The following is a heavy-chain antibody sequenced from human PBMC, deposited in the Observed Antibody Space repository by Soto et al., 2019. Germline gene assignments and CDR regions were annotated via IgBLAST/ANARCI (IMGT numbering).Heavy chain of an antibody. D-gene: IGHD5-18*01. CDR1: GFTFSSYA. CDR3: VKSGVGIWLKQRSYYFDY. J-gene: IGHJ4*02. Sequence: PGGSLRLSCSASGFTFSSYAMHWVRQAPGKGLEYVSAISSNGGSTYYADSVKGRFTISRDNSKNTLYLQMSSLRAEDTAVYYCVKSGVGIWLKQRSYYFDYWGQGTLVTVSS. CDR2: ISSNGGST. V-gene: IGHV3-64D*06.